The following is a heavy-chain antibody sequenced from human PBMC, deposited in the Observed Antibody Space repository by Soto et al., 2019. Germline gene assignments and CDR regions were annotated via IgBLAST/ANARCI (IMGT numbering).Heavy chain of an antibody. D-gene: IGHD6-13*01. CDR1: GFTFDDYA. V-gene: IGHV3-9*01. CDR3: AKDSSAAAEYYFDY. J-gene: IGHJ4*02. CDR2: ISWNSGSI. Sequence: GGSLRLSCAASGFTFDDYAMHWVRQAPGKGLEWASGISWNSGSIGYADSVKGRFTISRDNAKNSLYLQMNSLRAEDTALYYCAKDSSAAAEYYFDYWGQGTLVTVSS.